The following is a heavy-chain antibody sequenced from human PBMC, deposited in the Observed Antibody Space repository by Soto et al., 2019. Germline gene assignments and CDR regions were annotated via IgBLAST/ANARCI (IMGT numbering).Heavy chain of an antibody. D-gene: IGHD1-26*01. CDR2: ISASSDAA. V-gene: IGHV3-23*01. Sequence: EVQLLESGGGLVQPGGSLRLSCAASGFPFSTSAMNWVRQAPGKGLEWVSIISASSDAAYYAESVKGRFASARDNSKNTLYLQMNSLSAEDTDVYYCAKYSGSYPVYNGLSLWGQGTTVTVS. CDR3: AKYSGSYPVYNGLSL. J-gene: IGHJ6*02. CDR1: GFPFSTSA.